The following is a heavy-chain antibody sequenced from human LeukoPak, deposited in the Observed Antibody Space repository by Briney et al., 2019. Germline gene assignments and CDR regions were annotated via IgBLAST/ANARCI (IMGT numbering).Heavy chain of an antibody. V-gene: IGHV4-34*01. J-gene: IGHJ3*02. CDR1: GGSFSGYY. D-gene: IGHD4-17*01. Sequence: SETLSLTCAVYGGSFSGYYWSWIRQPPGKGLEWIGEINHSGSTNYNPSLKSRVTISVDTSKNQFSLKLSSVTAADTAVYYCARDYGDTAGAFDIWGQGTMVTVSS. CDR3: ARDYGDTAGAFDI. CDR2: INHSGST.